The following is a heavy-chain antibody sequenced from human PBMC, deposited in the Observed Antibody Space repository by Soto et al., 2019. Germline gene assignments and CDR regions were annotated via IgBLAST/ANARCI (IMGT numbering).Heavy chain of an antibody. D-gene: IGHD1-26*01. Sequence: ASVKVSCKASGYTFTSYGISWVRQAPGQGLEWMGWISAYNGNKKYAQKLQGRVTMTTDTSTSTAYMELRSLRSDDTAVYYCASADKTWELPANVYWGQGTLVTVSS. CDR2: ISAYNGNK. V-gene: IGHV1-18*04. CDR1: GYTFTSYG. CDR3: ASADKTWELPANVY. J-gene: IGHJ4*02.